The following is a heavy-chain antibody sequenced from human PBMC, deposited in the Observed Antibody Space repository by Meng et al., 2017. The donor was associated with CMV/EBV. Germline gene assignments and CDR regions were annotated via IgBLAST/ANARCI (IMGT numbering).Heavy chain of an antibody. Sequence: SGYSFTSDWISWVRQRPGKGLGWVGRIDPSDSYANYSPSFQGRVTFSADKSISTAYLQWSSLKASDTAMYYCARHYSTMAAYYFDFWGQGTLVTVSS. CDR1: GYSFTSDW. J-gene: IGHJ4*02. CDR3: ARHYSTMAAYYFDF. D-gene: IGHD2/OR15-2a*01. CDR2: IDPSDSYA. V-gene: IGHV5-10-1*01.